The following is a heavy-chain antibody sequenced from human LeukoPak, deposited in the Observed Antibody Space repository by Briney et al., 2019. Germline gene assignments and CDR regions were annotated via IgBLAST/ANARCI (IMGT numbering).Heavy chain of an antibody. J-gene: IGHJ4*02. CDR1: GFTFSSYS. CDR2: ISSSSSYI. V-gene: IGHV3-21*01. CDR3: ARDNKGYGDYAGY. D-gene: IGHD4-17*01. Sequence: KPGGSLRLSCAASGFTFSSYSMNWVRQAPGKGLEWVSSISSSSSYIYYADSVKGRFTISRDNAKNSLYLQMNSLRAEDTAVYYCARDNKGYGDYAGYWGQGTLVTVSS.